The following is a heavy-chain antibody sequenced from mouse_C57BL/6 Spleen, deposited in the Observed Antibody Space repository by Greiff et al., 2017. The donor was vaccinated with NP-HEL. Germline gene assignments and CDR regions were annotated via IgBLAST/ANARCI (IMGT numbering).Heavy chain of an antibody. Sequence: QVQLQQSGAELVKPGASVKISCKASGYAFSSYWMNWVKQRPGKGLEWIGQIYPGDGDTNYNGKFKGKATLTADKSSSTAYMQLSSLTSEDSAVYFCARSEPTYDWFADWGQGTLVTVSA. CDR1: GYAFSSYW. CDR2: IYPGDGDT. CDR3: ARSEPTYDWFAD. V-gene: IGHV1-80*01. D-gene: IGHD2-12*01. J-gene: IGHJ3*01.